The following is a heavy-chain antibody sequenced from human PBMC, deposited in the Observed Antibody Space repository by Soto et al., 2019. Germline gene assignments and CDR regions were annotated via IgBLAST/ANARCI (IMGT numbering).Heavy chain of an antibody. Sequence: SETLSLTCAVYGGSFSGYYWSWIRQPPGKGLEWIGEVNHSGSTNYNPSLKSRVTISVDTSKNQFSLKLSSVTAADTAVYYRARYKVRGGYQLKVRLNWFDPWGQGTLVTVSS. CDR3: ARYKVRGGYQLKVRLNWFDP. CDR1: GGSFSGYY. CDR2: VNHSGST. V-gene: IGHV4-34*01. D-gene: IGHD3-10*01. J-gene: IGHJ5*02.